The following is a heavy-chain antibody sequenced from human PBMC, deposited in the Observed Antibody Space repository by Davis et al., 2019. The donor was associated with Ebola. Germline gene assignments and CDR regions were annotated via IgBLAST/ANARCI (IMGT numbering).Heavy chain of an antibody. J-gene: IGHJ6*02. CDR3: ARLRDDFWSGWSYGMDV. CDR2: IYYSGST. V-gene: IGHV4-59*08. CDR1: GGSFSGYY. D-gene: IGHD3-3*01. Sequence: SETLSLTCAVYGGSFSGYYWSWIRQPPGKGLEWIGYIYYSGSTNYNPSLKSRVTISVDTSKNQFSLKLSSVTAADTAVYYCARLRDDFWSGWSYGMDVWGQGTTVTVSS.